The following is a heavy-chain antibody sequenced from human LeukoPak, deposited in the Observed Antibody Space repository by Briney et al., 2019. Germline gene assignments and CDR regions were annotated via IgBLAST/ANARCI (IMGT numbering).Heavy chain of an antibody. Sequence: SETLSLTCTMSGDSTNIYFWSWIRQPPGKGLEWIGYIYYTGTTNYNPSLKSRVTISVDTSKNQFSLRLSSVTAADTAVYYCASKSSDHGELRFDYWGQGTLVTVSS. CDR2: IYYTGTT. V-gene: IGHV4-59*01. J-gene: IGHJ4*02. D-gene: IGHD4-17*01. CDR3: ASKSSDHGELRFDY. CDR1: GDSTNIYF.